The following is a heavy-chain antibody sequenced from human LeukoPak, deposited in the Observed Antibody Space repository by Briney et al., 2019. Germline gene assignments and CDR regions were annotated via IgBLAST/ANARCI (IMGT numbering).Heavy chain of an antibody. CDR1: GGSISSGGYY. D-gene: IGHD3-16*01. Sequence: SETLSLTCTVSGGSISSGGYYWSWIRQHPGEGLKWIGYIHYRGSTYYTPSLKSRVTISVDTSKNQFSLKLSSVTAADTAVYYCARDHDGGGAFDIWGQGTMVTVFS. CDR2: IHYRGST. J-gene: IGHJ3*02. V-gene: IGHV4-31*03. CDR3: ARDHDGGGAFDI.